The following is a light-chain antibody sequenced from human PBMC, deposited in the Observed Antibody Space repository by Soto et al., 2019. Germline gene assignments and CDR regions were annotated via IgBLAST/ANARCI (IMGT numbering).Light chain of an antibody. CDR1: QSVSST. Sequence: EIVLTQSPGTLSLSPGERATLSCRASQSVSSTYLAWYRHKPGQAPRLLIYGASTRATGIPARFSGSGSGTEFTLTISSLQSEDFAVYYCQQYNNWPPWTFGQGTKVDIK. CDR3: QQYNNWPPWT. J-gene: IGKJ1*01. V-gene: IGKV3-15*01. CDR2: GAS.